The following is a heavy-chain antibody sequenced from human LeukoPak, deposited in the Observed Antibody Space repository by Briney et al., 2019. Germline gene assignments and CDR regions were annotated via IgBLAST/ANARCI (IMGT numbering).Heavy chain of an antibody. J-gene: IGHJ4*02. CDR2: VNHSGST. Sequence: PSETLSLTCAVFGGSFSGSHWSWIRQPPGQRLEWIGEVNHSGSTNYNPSLKSRVTISVDTSKNHFSLNLTSVTAADTAVYYCARGLGQWSRSDYFDCWDQGTLVTVSP. V-gene: IGHV4-34*01. D-gene: IGHD6-19*01. CDR1: GGSFSGSH. CDR3: ARGLGQWSRSDYFDC.